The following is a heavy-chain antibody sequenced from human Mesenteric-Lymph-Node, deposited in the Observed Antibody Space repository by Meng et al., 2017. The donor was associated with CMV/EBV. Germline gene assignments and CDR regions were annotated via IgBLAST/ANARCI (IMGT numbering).Heavy chain of an antibody. J-gene: IGHJ4*02. V-gene: IGHV4-34*01. CDR3: ARGSSYDILTGYFDY. D-gene: IGHD3-9*01. CDR2: INHSGST. Sequence: QVQVTQWGAGLLKPSVTLSVTCAVYGGSFSGYNWNWIRQSPEKGLEWIGEINHSGSTTYNPSFTSRIIISVDTSTNQISLNMSSVTAADTAVYYCARGSSYDILTGYFDYWGQGALVTVSS. CDR1: GGSFSGYN.